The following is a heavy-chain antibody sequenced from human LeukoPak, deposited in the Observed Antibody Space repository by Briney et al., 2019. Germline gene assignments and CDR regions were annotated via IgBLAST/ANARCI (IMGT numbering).Heavy chain of an antibody. J-gene: IGHJ4*02. Sequence: GGSLRLSCAASGFTFSDYYMSWIRQAPGKGLEWVSYIGSSSSYTNYADSVKGRFTISRDNAKNSLYLRMNSLRAEDTAVYYCARLGWATAPLDYWGQGTLVTVSS. V-gene: IGHV3-11*06. CDR3: ARLGWATAPLDY. CDR1: GFTFSDYY. D-gene: IGHD5-12*01. CDR2: IGSSSSYT.